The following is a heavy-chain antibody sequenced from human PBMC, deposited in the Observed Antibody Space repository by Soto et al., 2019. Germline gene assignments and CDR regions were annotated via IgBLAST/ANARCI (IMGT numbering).Heavy chain of an antibody. Sequence: SLRLCCAASGFTFRSYAMSWVPQAAGKGLESVSAISGSGGSTYYADSVKGRFTISRDNSKNTLYLQMNGLRAEETAVYYCAKGTGKVYCSGGSCYYEYYGMDVWGQGTTVTVSS. V-gene: IGHV3-23*01. CDR2: ISGSGGST. J-gene: IGHJ6*02. CDR3: AKGTGKVYCSGGSCYYEYYGMDV. D-gene: IGHD2-15*01. CDR1: GFTFRSYA.